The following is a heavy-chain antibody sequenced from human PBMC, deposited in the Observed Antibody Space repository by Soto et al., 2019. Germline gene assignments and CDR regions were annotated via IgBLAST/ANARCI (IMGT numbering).Heavy chain of an antibody. V-gene: IGHV3-53*02. CDR1: GFTVSNNY. D-gene: IGHD6-19*01. J-gene: IGHJ6*02. CDR2: IYSGGST. CDR3: AGFTSHGWYYYHYSMDV. Sequence: EVRLVETGGGLIQPGGSLRLSCAASGFTVSNNYMYWVRQAPGKGLEWVSVIYSGGSTYHADSVQCRFTTSRDISKNTLYLQMNSLGAEDTAVYYCAGFTSHGWYYYHYSMDVWGQGTTVTVSS.